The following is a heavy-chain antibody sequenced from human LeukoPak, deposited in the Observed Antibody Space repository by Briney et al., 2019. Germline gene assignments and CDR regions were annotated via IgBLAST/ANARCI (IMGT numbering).Heavy chain of an antibody. Sequence: PGGSLRLSCAASGFTFSSYSMNWVRPAPGEGLEWVSSISSSSSYIYYADSVKGRFTISRDNAKNSLYLQMNSLRAEDTAVYYCARDPEYSSSSEDNDYWGQGTLVTVSS. CDR3: ARDPEYSSSSEDNDY. V-gene: IGHV3-21*01. CDR1: GFTFSSYS. D-gene: IGHD6-6*01. CDR2: ISSSSSYI. J-gene: IGHJ4*02.